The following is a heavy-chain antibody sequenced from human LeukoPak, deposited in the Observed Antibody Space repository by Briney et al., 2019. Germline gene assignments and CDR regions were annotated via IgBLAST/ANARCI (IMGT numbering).Heavy chain of an antibody. CDR2: IKGDGSST. CDR3: ARGAYCGGDCPLPNSLY. V-gene: IGHV3-74*01. J-gene: IGHJ4*02. CDR1: EFTFSSYW. D-gene: IGHD2-21*01. Sequence: PGGSLRLSCAASEFTFSSYWMHWVRQAPGKGLVWVSRIKGDGSSTTYADSVKGRFTISRDNAKNTLYLQMNSLTAEDTAVYYCARGAYCGGDCPLPNSLYWGRGTLVTVSS.